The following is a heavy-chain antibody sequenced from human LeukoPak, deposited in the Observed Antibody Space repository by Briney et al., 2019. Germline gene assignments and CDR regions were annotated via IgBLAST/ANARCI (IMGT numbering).Heavy chain of an antibody. CDR1: GGSISSDYYY. J-gene: IGHJ6*03. V-gene: IGHV4-61*01. Sequence: SQTLSLTCTVSGGSISSDYYYWNWIRQPPGKGLEWIGYIYYSGSTNYSPSLKSRVTISVDTSKNQFSLKLSSVTAADTAVYYCARDQGSGWWLGSMDVWGKGTTVTVSS. CDR3: ARDQGSGWWLGSMDV. CDR2: IYYSGST. D-gene: IGHD6-19*01.